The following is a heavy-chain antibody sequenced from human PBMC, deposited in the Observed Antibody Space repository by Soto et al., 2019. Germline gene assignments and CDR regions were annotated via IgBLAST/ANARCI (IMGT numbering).Heavy chain of an antibody. Sequence: QVQLVQSGPEVKKPGSSVKVSCEASGGTFSNFAVNWVRQAPGQGLEWVGGIIPLFNVAKYEQKFEGRVTIDADATTSTAEMGLLRPRSDDTAECYSEASTRNVLGYSSKATEGLDPWGQGTMVTVSS. D-gene: IGHD6-13*01. CDR2: IIPLFNVA. CDR3: EASTRNVLGYSSKATEGLDP. V-gene: IGHV1-69*01. J-gene: IGHJ5*01. CDR1: GGTFSNFA.